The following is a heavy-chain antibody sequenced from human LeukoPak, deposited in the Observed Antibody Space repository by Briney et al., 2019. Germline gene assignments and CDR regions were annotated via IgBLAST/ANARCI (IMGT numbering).Heavy chain of an antibody. CDR3: ARDGDYGGGGY. CDR2: ISSSSSTI. CDR1: GFTFSCYS. J-gene: IGHJ4*02. V-gene: IGHV3-48*01. Sequence: PGVSLRLSCAASGFTFSCYSMNWVRQAPGKGLEWVSYISSSSSTIYYADSVKGRFTISRDNAKNSLYLQMNSLRAEDTAVYYCARDGDYGGGGYWGQGTLVTVSS. D-gene: IGHD4-17*01.